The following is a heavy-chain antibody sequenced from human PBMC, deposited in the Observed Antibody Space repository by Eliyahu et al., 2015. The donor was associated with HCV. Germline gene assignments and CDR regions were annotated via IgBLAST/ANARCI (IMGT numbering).Heavy chain of an antibody. CDR1: GFTXSSYX. CDR2: IWYDGSNK. CDR3: ARDGPRYCSSTSCYSGFFVYYYMDV. V-gene: IGHV3-33*01. D-gene: IGHD2-2*01. Sequence: QVQLVVSGGGVVQPGRSLRLSCAASGFTXSSYXXXWVRXXPGKGLEWVAVIWYDGSNKYYADSVKGRFTISRDNSKNTLYLQMNSLRAEDTAVYYCARDGPRYCSSTSCYSGFFVYYYMDVWGKGTTVTVSS. J-gene: IGHJ6*03.